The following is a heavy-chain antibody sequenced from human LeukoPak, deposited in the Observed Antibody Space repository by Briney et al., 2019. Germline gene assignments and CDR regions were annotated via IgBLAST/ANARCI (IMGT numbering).Heavy chain of an antibody. D-gene: IGHD3-3*01. CDR2: IRYDGINE. J-gene: IGHJ4*02. CDR1: GFRFSSYG. Sequence: GGSLRLSCAASGFRFSSYGMHWVRQAPGKGLEWVAYIRYDGINEYYADSVKGRFTISRDLSKNTLFLQINSLRPEDTAMYYCSKDRGVFGVAYSLDYWGQGTLVTVSS. V-gene: IGHV3-30*02. CDR3: SKDRGVFGVAYSLDY.